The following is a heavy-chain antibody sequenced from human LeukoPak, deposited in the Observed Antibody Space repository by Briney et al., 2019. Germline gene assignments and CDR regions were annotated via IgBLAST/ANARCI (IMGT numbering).Heavy chain of an antibody. CDR1: GGTISSSSYY. CDR2: IYYSGST. V-gene: IGHV4-39*01. CDR3: ASLYYYDSSGFPYYFDY. D-gene: IGHD3-22*01. Sequence: PSETLSLTCTVSGGTISSSSYYWGWIRQPPGKGLEWTGSIYYSGSTYYNPSLKSRATISVDTYKNQFSLKLSSVTAADTAVYYCASLYYYDSSGFPYYFDYWGQGTLVTVSS. J-gene: IGHJ4*02.